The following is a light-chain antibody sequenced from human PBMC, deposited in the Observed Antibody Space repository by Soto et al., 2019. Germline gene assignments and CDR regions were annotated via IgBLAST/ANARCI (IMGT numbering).Light chain of an antibody. CDR3: QCYGDASQT. J-gene: IGKJ1*01. Sequence: VSSQPPATFLLFQEERAALSCRASQSLSSNFAWYQQTPGQAPRLLIYDASSRATGIPDRFSGSGSGTDFTLTISRLEPEDFAVYYCQCYGDASQTFGQGTKVDI. CDR2: DAS. CDR1: QSLSSN. V-gene: IGKV3-11*01.